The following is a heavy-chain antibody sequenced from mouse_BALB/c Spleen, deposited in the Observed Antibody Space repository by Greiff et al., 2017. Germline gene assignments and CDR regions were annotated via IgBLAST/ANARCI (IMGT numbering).Heavy chain of an antibody. V-gene: IGHV14-3*02. D-gene: IGHD2-3*01. Sequence: EVQLKESGAELVKPGASVKLSCTASGFNIKDTYMHWVKQRPEQGLEWIGRIDPANGNTKYDPKFQGKATITADTSSNTAYLQLSSLTSEDTAVYYCARIYDGYYYFDYWGQGTTLTVSS. J-gene: IGHJ2*01. CDR3: ARIYDGYYYFDY. CDR1: GFNIKDTY. CDR2: IDPANGNT.